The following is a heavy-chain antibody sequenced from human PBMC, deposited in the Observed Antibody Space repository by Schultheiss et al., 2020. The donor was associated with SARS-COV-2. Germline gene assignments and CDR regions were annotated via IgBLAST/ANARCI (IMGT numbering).Heavy chain of an antibody. V-gene: IGHV2-5*02. CDR3: ARNPMYYYDSSGYPPFDY. J-gene: IGHJ4*02. CDR1: GFSLSTSGMC. D-gene: IGHD3-22*01. Sequence: SGPTLVKPTETLTLTCTVSGFSLSTSGMCVSWIRQPPGKALEWLALIDWDDDKRYSPSLKSRLTITKDTSKNQVVLTMTNMDPVDTATYYCARNPMYYYDSSGYPPFDYWGQGTLVTVSS. CDR2: IDWDDDK.